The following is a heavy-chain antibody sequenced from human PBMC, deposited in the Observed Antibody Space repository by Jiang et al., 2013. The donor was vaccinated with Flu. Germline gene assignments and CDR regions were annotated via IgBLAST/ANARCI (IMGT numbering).Heavy chain of an antibody. J-gene: IGHJ4*02. Sequence: TQTLTLTCTFSGFSLSTSGVGVGWIRQPPGKALEWLALIYWDDDKRYSPSLKSRLTITKDTSKNQVVLTMTNMDPVDTATYYCAHTPGWVAVADNEFDYWGQGTLVTVSS. D-gene: IGHD6-19*01. CDR3: AHTPGWVAVADNEFDY. CDR2: IYWDDDK. CDR1: GFSLSTSGVG. V-gene: IGHV2-5*02.